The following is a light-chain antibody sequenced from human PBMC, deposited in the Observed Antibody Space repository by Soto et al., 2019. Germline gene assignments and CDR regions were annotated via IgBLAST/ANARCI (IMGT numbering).Light chain of an antibody. V-gene: IGKV3-20*01. J-gene: IGKJ4*01. CDR3: QEYGSSPKLT. CDR1: QSVSNY. CDR2: AAS. Sequence: ETEMTQSPATLSGSSGERAAVSCRTSQSVSNYLAWYQQKPGQAPRLLIYAASDRATGIPARFSGSGSGTDFTLTISRLEPEGFAVYSSQEYGSSPKLTFGGGTKVDI.